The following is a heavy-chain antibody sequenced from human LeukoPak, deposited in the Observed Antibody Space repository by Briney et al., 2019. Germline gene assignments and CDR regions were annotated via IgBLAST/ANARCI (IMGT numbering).Heavy chain of an antibody. CDR1: GFTFSSYA. D-gene: IGHD1-1*01. J-gene: IGHJ3*02. CDR2: ISYDGSNK. V-gene: IGHV3-30-3*01. CDR3: AREDLTNWAFDI. Sequence: GRSLRLSCAASGFTFSSYAMHWVRQAPGKGLEWVAVISYDGSNKYHADSVKGRFTISRDNSKNTLYLQMNSLRAEDTAVYYCAREDLTNWAFDIWGQGTMVTVSS.